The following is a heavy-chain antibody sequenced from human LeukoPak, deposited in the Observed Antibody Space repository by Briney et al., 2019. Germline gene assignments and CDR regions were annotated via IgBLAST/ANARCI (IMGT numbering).Heavy chain of an antibody. CDR1: GYTFTGYY. V-gene: IGHV1-2*02. CDR3: ARDTKGDYWY. J-gene: IGHJ4*02. Sequence: GASVRVSCTASGYTFTGYYMHWVRQAPGQGLEWMGWINPNSGGTNYAQTFQGRVTMTRDTSISTAYMELSRLRSDDTAVYYCARDTKGDYWYWGQGTLVTVSS. D-gene: IGHD2-8*02. CDR2: INPNSGGT.